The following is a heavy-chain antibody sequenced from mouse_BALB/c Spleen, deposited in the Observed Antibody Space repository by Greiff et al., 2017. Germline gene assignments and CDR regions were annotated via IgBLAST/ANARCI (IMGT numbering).Heavy chain of an antibody. J-gene: IGHJ1*01. Sequence: DVQLVESGGGLVQPGGSLRLSCATSGFTFTDYYMSWVRQPPGKALEWLGFIRNKANGYTTEYSASVKGRFTISRDNSQSILYLQMNTLRAEDSATYYCARETTATLSYWYFDVWGAGTTVTVSS. CDR2: IRNKANGYTT. CDR1: GFTFTDYY. D-gene: IGHD1-2*01. CDR3: ARETTATLSYWYFDV. V-gene: IGHV7-3*02.